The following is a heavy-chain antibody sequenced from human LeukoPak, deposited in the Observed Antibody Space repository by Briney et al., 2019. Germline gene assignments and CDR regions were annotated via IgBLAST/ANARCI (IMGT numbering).Heavy chain of an antibody. CDR1: GFTFSSYA. CDR3: AKDVRGRDGYSYGY. J-gene: IGHJ4*02. Sequence: GGSLRLSCAASGFTFSSYAMSWVRQAPGKGLEWVSAISGSGGSTYYADSVKGRFTISRDNSKNTLYLQMNSLRAEDTAVYYCAKDVRGRDGYSYGYWGQGTLVTVSS. D-gene: IGHD5-18*01. CDR2: ISGSGGST. V-gene: IGHV3-23*01.